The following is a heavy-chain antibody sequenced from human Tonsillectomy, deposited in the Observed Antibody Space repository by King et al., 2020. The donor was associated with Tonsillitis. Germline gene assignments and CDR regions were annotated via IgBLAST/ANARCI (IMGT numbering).Heavy chain of an antibody. J-gene: IGHJ2*01. CDR3: ARHPYCVGDCYTWYFDL. CDR2: IDPSDSYT. CDR1: GYSFSSYW. D-gene: IGHD2-21*02. Sequence: VQLVESGAEVKKPGESLRISCKSSGYSFSSYWISWVRQMPGKGLEWMGRIDPSDSYTDYSPSFQGHVTISADKSISTAYLQWSSLKASDSAMYNCARHPYCVGDCYTWYFDLWGRGPLVTVSS. V-gene: IGHV5-10-1*03.